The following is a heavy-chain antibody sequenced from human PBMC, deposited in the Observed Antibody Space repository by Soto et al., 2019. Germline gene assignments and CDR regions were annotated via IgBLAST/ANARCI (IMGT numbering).Heavy chain of an antibody. J-gene: IGHJ6*01. V-gene: IGHV3-23*01. CDR1: GFTFNHYA. CDR3: AKDSTVTTSLYFYYYGFDV. Sequence: VQLLESGGGLVQPGGSLRLACTASGFTFNHYAMSWVRQAPGKGLEWVSAVSGRGGSTKYADSVKGRFIISRDNSNSTLYLQTDSLRGEDTAVYYCAKDSTVTTSLYFYYYGFDVWGQGTTVTVSS. D-gene: IGHD4-17*01. CDR2: VSGRGGST.